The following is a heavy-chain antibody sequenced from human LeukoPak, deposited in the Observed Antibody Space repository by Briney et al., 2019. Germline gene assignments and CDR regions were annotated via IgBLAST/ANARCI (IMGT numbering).Heavy chain of an antibody. Sequence: ASVTVSFTPSVYTFTHYYMHWVRQAPGQGLEWMGWINPNSGGTNYAQKFQGMVTITRDTSISTAYMELSRLRSDDTAVYYCARDPLGVVVVAATFDYWGQGTLVTVSS. CDR3: ARDPLGVVVVAATFDY. V-gene: IGHV1-2*02. D-gene: IGHD2-15*01. CDR2: INPNSGGT. J-gene: IGHJ4*02. CDR1: VYTFTHYY.